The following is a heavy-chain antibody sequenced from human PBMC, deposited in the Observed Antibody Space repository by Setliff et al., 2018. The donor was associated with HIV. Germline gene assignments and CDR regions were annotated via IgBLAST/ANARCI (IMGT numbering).Heavy chain of an antibody. CDR3: AREEKLSAVAGTMYYYYAMDV. CDR2: IYHDGTT. D-gene: IGHD6-19*01. J-gene: IGHJ6*02. Sequence: PSETLSLTCSVSGGSINTSSYYWAWVRQPPGNELEWIGSIYHDGTTHYRSSLRSRAAISVDTSKNQFSLKLSSVTAADTAVYYCAREEKLSAVAGTMYYYYAMDVWGQGTTVTVSS. CDR1: GGSINTSSYY. V-gene: IGHV4-39*07.